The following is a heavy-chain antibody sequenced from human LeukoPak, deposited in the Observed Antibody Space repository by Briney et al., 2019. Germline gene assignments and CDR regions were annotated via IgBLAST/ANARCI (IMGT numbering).Heavy chain of an antibody. V-gene: IGHV1-18*01. CDR2: ISAYNGNT. J-gene: IGHJ4*02. Sequence: ASVKVSCKASGYSFPSYGISWVRQAPGQGLEWMGWISAYNGNTNYAQKLQGRVTMTTDTSTSTAYMELRSLRSDDTAVYYCASVRVGAIFYPYWGQGTLVTVSS. D-gene: IGHD1-26*01. CDR3: ASVRVGAIFYPY. CDR1: GYSFPSYG.